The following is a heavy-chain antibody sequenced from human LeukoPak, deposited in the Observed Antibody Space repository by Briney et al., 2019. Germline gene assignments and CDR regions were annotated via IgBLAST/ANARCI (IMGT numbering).Heavy chain of an antibody. V-gene: IGHV4-59*01. CDR1: GGSISSYY. Sequence: PSETLSLTCTVSGGSISSYYWSWIRQPPGKGLEWIGYIYYSGSTNYNPSLKSRVTISADTSKNQFSLKLSSVTAADTAVYYCARVGAVGYSGYDRGYYYYYGMDVWGKGTTVTVSS. CDR3: ARVGAVGYSGYDRGYYYYYGMDV. D-gene: IGHD5-12*01. J-gene: IGHJ6*04. CDR2: IYYSGST.